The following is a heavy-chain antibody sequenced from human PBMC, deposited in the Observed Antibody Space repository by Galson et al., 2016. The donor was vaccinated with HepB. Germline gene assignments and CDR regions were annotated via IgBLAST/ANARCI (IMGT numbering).Heavy chain of an antibody. J-gene: IGHJ6*04. CDR3: ARFIASPWNDYYYYGMDV. CDR2: IWFDGSNK. CDR1: GFTFSTYG. D-gene: IGHD1-1*01. V-gene: IGHV3-33*01. Sequence: SLRLSCAASGFTFSTYGMHWVRQAPGKGLEWVAVIWFDGSNKYYADSVKGRLTISRDNSKNTLYLQMNSLRAEDTAVYYCARFIASPWNDYYYYGMDVWGKGTTVTVSS.